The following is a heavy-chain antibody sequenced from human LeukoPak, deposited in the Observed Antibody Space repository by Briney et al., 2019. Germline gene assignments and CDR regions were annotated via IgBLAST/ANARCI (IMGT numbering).Heavy chain of an antibody. V-gene: IGHV4-34*01. J-gene: IGHJ6*02. D-gene: IGHD2-2*02. Sequence: ETLSLTCAVYGGSFSGYYWSWIRQPPGKGLEWIGEINHSGSTNYNPSLKSRVTISVDTSKNQFSLKLSSVTAADTAVYYCARLARLYCSSTSCYTSVYYYYGMDVWGQGTTVTASS. CDR1: GGSFSGYY. CDR2: INHSGST. CDR3: ARLARLYCSSTSCYTSVYYYYGMDV.